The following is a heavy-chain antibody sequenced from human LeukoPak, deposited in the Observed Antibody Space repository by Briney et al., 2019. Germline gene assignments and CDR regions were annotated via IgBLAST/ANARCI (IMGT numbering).Heavy chain of an antibody. D-gene: IGHD1-26*01. CDR3: AREVGVGATTSLSY. Sequence: SVTVSCKASGYTFTSYDINWVRQATGQGLEWMGRINPNSGGTNYAQKFQGRVTMTRDTSISTAYMELSSLRSDDTAMYYCAREVGVGATTSLSYWGQGALVTVSS. CDR1: GYTFTSYD. J-gene: IGHJ4*02. V-gene: IGHV1-2*06. CDR2: INPNSGGT.